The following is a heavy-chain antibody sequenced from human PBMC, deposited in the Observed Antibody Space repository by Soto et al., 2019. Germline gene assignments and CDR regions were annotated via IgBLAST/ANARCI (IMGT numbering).Heavy chain of an antibody. CDR3: ARARGITIFGVDILDY. D-gene: IGHD3-3*01. J-gene: IGHJ4*02. Sequence: PGGSMRLSYAASELTCRDHGSRWIRQATGKGLEWVAVIWYDGSNKYYADSVKGRFTISRDNSKNTLYLQMNSLRAEDTAVYYCARARGITIFGVDILDYWGQGTLVTVSS. CDR1: ELTCRDHG. V-gene: IGHV3-33*01. CDR2: IWYDGSNK.